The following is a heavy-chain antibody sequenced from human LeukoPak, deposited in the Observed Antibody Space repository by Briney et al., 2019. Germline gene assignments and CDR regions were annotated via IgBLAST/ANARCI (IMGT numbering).Heavy chain of an antibody. Sequence: ASVKVSCKTIGYPFSSCGINWVRQAPGQGLEWMGWISGYNGDTNYAQKFQGRVTMTTDTSTNTAYMDLRRLRSDDTAVYYCAKDGRSSIAPPGLFPPFDYWGQGTLVTVSS. CDR3: AKDGRSSIAPPGLFPPFDY. V-gene: IGHV1-18*01. D-gene: IGHD6-6*01. CDR2: ISGYNGDT. J-gene: IGHJ4*02. CDR1: GYPFSSCG.